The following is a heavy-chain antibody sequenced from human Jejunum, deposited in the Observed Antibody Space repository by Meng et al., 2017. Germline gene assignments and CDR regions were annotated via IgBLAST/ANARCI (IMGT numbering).Heavy chain of an antibody. D-gene: IGHD1-26*01. Sequence: GGSLRLSCAGSGFTFNNYAMIWIRQAPGKGLEWVSSISGTGSGTYHAESVKGRFTISRDNAKNSLYLEMNSLRVEDTAAYYCARQFVGGTTYLDYWGQGTLVTVSS. V-gene: IGHV3-23*01. CDR3: ARQFVGGTTYLDY. J-gene: IGHJ4*02. CDR2: ISGTGSGT. CDR1: GFTFNNYA.